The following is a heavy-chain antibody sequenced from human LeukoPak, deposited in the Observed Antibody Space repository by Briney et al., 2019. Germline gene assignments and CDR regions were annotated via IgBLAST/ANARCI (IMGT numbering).Heavy chain of an antibody. CDR1: GHSLSSDVV. CDR3: ARGVPRAKSGLSAC. Sequence: PSETLSLTCAVSGHSLSSDVVWSWIRQPPGKGLEWIGLIYHGGSTHFNPSLSTRLTIFVYTSKSQFSLNLSSVTAADTAFYYCARGVPRAKSGLSACWGQGTLVTVSS. D-gene: IGHD4/OR15-4a*01. V-gene: IGHV4-38-2*01. J-gene: IGHJ4*02. CDR2: IYHGGST.